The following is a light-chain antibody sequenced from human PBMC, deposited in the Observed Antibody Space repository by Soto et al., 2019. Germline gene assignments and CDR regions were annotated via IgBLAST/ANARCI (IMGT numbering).Light chain of an antibody. CDR2: DAS. Sequence: DTQMTQSPSSLSASVGERVTITCQASQDINKYLNWHQQKPGKAPNLLIYDASNLETGVPSRFSGSGSGTSFTFTISSLQPEDVATYYWQQYDNLPLSVGGGTKVEIK. CDR1: QDINKY. J-gene: IGKJ4*01. V-gene: IGKV1-33*01. CDR3: QQYDNLPLS.